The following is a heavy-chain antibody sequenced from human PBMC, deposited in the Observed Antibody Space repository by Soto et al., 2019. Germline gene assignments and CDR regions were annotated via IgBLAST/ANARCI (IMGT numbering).Heavy chain of an antibody. J-gene: IGHJ6*02. D-gene: IGHD1-26*01. V-gene: IGHV1-69*06. Sequence: SVKVSCKASGDTSSNYGVSWVRQAPGQGLEWMGGILPVFGTTTYARNFQGRITITADKSTSTVYMELTSLRSDDTATYYCARDPDEVVGTDYHYYGMDVWDQGATVTVSS. CDR2: ILPVFGTT. CDR1: GDTSSNYG. CDR3: ARDPDEVVGTDYHYYGMDV.